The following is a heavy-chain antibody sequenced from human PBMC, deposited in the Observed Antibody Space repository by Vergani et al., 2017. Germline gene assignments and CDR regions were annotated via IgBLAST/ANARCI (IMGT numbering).Heavy chain of an antibody. CDR2: INHSGST. J-gene: IGHJ3*02. CDR1: GDSMNTYY. D-gene: IGHD3-10*01. CDR3: ARVLRRIWFGELSHAFDI. Sequence: QVQLQESGPGLVKPSETLSLTCSVSGDSMNTYYWSWIRQPPGKGLEWIGEINHSGSTNYKPSLKSRVTISVDTSKNQFSLKLSSVTAADTAVYYCARVLRRIWFGELSHAFDIWGQGTMVTVSS. V-gene: IGHV4-34*01.